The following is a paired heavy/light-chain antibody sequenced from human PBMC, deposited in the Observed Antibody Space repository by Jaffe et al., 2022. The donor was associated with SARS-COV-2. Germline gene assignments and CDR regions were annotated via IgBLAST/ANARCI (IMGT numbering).Heavy chain of an antibody. CDR1: GFTFNNAW. Sequence: EVQLVESGGGLVKPGGSLRLSCAASGFTFNNAWMSWVRQAPGKGLEWVGRIKSKTDGGTTDYAAPVKGRFTISRDDSKDTLYLQMTSLETEDTALYYCTTHPRVTSYDFWSGYADFDFWGQGTLVTVSS. V-gene: IGHV3-15*01. D-gene: IGHD3-3*01. CDR3: TTHPRVTSYDFWSGYADFDF. CDR2: IKSKTDGGTT. J-gene: IGHJ4*02.
Light chain of an antibody. CDR2: GAS. CDR3: QQYGSSPLFT. V-gene: IGKV3-20*01. Sequence: EIVLTQSPGTLSLSPGERGTLSCRASQSVSSRYLAWYQQKPGQAPRLLIYGASSRATGIPDRFSGSGSGTDFTLTISRLEPEDFAVYYCQQYGSSPLFTFGPGTKVDIK. CDR1: QSVSSRY. J-gene: IGKJ3*01.